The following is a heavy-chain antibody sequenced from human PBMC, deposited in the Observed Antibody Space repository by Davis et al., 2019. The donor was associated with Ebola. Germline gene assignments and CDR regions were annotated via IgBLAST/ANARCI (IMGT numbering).Heavy chain of an antibody. CDR3: ARELPESSSGPTQY. CDR2: ISSSSSYI. D-gene: IGHD3-22*01. CDR1: GFTFSSYS. V-gene: IGHV3-21*01. Sequence: PGGSLRLSCGASGFTFSSYSMNWVRQAPGKGLEWVSSISSSSSYIYYADSVKGRFTISRDNAKNSLYLQMNSLRAEDTAVYYCARELPESSSGPTQYWGQGTLVTVSS. J-gene: IGHJ4*02.